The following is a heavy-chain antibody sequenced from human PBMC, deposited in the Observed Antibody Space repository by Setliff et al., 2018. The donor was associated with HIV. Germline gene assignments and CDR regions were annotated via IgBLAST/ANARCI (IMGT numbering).Heavy chain of an antibody. CDR1: GGSINSGDYY. V-gene: IGHV4-30-4*08. CDR3: ARVSLLRFGTCCFDP. CDR2: INYRGIT. D-gene: IGHD3-10*01. Sequence: SETLSLTCSVSGGSINSGDYYWSWIRQPPGKDLEWIGYINYRGITYYNPSLKSRITISVDVSKNHFSLRLTSVTAADTAVFSCARVSLLRFGTCCFDPWGQGILVTVSS. J-gene: IGHJ5*02.